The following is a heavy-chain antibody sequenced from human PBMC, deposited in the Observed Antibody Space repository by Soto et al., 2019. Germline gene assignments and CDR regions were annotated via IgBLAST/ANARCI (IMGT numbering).Heavy chain of an antibody. J-gene: IGHJ4*02. D-gene: IGHD5-18*01. CDR1: GGSFSGYY. V-gene: IGHV4-34*01. Sequence: QVQLQQWGAGLLKPSETLSLTCAVYGGSFSGYYWSWIRQPPGKGPEWIGEINHSGSTNYNPSLKGRVTISVDTSKNQFSLKLSSVTAAETAVYYCARASNKRGNSYGPDYWGQGTLVTVSS. CDR2: INHSGST. CDR3: ARASNKRGNSYGPDY.